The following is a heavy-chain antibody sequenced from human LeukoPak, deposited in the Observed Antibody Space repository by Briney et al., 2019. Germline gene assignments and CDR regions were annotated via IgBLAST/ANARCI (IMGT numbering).Heavy chain of an antibody. CDR2: INPTSCGT. V-gene: IGHV1-2*02. D-gene: IGHD4-4*01. J-gene: IGHJ6*02. CDR3: ARAGSNPVYYYYGMDV. Sequence: GASVNVSCKASGYTFTVYYMHWVRPPPAQGLEWMGWINPTSCGTNYPQKFQGRVTITRDTSNSTAYMELSRLRSDATAVYYCARAGSNPVYYYYGMDVWGQGTTVTVSS. CDR1: GYTFTVYY.